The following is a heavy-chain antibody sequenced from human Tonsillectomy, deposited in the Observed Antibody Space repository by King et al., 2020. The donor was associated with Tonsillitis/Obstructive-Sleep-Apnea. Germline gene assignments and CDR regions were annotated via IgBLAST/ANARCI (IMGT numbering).Heavy chain of an antibody. J-gene: IGHJ4*02. CDR2: INPNSGGT. CDR1: GYTFTGYY. V-gene: IGHV1-2*05. D-gene: IGHD6-19*01. CDR3: AREVAGILDYFDY. Sequence: VQLVESGAEVKKPGASVKVSCKASGYTFTGYYMHWVRQAPGQGLEWMGRINPNSGGTNYAQKFQGRVTMTRDTSISTAYMDLSRLRSDDTVVYYCAREVAGILDYFDYWGQGTLVTVSS.